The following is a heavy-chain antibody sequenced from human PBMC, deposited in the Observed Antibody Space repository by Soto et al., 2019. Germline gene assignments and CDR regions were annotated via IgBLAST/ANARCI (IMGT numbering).Heavy chain of an antibody. Sequence: ASVKVSCKASGYAFTGYYMHWVRQAPGQGLEWMGWINPNSGGTNYAQKFQGWVTMTRDTSISTAYMELSRLRSDDTAVYYCARVGGGTYYDYVRGLRGMDVWGQGTTVTVSS. V-gene: IGHV1-2*04. CDR3: ARVGGGTYYDYVRGLRGMDV. D-gene: IGHD3-16*01. CDR2: INPNSGGT. J-gene: IGHJ6*01. CDR1: GYAFTGYY.